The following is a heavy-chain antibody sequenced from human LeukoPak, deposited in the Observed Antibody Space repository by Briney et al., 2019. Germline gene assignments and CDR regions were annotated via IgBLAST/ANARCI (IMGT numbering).Heavy chain of an antibody. J-gene: IGHJ6*03. CDR1: GGTFSSYA. Sequence: ASVKVSCKASGGTFSSYAVNWVRQAPGQGLEWMGGIIPIFGTASYAQKSQGRVIITADESTSTAYMELSSLGSEDTALYYCARSGGHYYYYYSMDVWGKGTTVTVSS. V-gene: IGHV1-69*13. CDR2: IIPIFGTA. CDR3: ARSGGHYYYYYSMDV. D-gene: IGHD3-16*01.